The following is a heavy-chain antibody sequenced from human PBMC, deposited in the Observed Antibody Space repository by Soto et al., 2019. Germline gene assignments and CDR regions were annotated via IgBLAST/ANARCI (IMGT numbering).Heavy chain of an antibody. CDR3: ARVETFWSGYVPFDY. J-gene: IGHJ4*02. CDR2: INHSGST. CDR1: GRTFSGYY. V-gene: IGHV4-34*01. Sequence: SETLSLPCAVYGRTFSGYYWSRIRQPPGKGLEWSGEINHSGSTNYKPSLKSRVTISVDTSKNQFSLKLSSVTAADTAVYYCARVETFWSGYVPFDYVGQGTLGTVSS. D-gene: IGHD3-3*01.